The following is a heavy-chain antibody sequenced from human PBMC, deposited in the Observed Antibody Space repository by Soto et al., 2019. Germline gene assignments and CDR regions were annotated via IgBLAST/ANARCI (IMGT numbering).Heavy chain of an antibody. Sequence: SVKVSCKASGGTFSSYAISWVRQAPGQGLEWMEGIIPIFGTANYAQKFQGRVTITADESTSTAYMELSSLRSEDTAVYYCAIVVVVAALSPGPSYYYYGMDVWGQGTTVTVSS. V-gene: IGHV1-69*13. J-gene: IGHJ6*02. D-gene: IGHD2-15*01. CDR3: AIVVVVAALSPGPSYYYYGMDV. CDR2: IIPIFGTA. CDR1: GGTFSSYA.